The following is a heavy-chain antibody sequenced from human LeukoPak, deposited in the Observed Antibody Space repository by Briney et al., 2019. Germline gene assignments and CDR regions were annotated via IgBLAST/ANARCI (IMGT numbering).Heavy chain of an antibody. Sequence: ASVKVSCKASGYTFTSYGISWVRQAPGQGLEGMGWISAYNGNTNYAQKLQGRVTMATDTSTSTAYMELRSLRSDDTAVYYCARYYSSGWYEDYWGQGTLVTVSS. V-gene: IGHV1-18*01. CDR2: ISAYNGNT. CDR3: ARYYSSGWYEDY. D-gene: IGHD6-19*01. J-gene: IGHJ4*02. CDR1: GYTFTSYG.